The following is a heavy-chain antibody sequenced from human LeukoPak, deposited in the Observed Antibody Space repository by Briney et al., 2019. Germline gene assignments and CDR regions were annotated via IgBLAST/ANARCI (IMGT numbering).Heavy chain of an antibody. CDR3: ARDYSYGSLYYYYYMDV. CDR1: GGSISSSSYY. Sequence: SETLSLTCTVSGGSISSSSYYWGWSRQPPGKGLEWIGSIYYSGSTYYNPSLKSRVTISVDTSKNQFSLKLSSVTAADTAVYYCARDYSYGSLYYYYYMDVWGKGTTVTVSS. CDR2: IYYSGST. J-gene: IGHJ6*03. D-gene: IGHD5-18*01. V-gene: IGHV4-39*07.